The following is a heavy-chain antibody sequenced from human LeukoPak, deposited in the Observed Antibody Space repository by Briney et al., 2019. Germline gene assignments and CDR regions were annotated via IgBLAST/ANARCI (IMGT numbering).Heavy chain of an antibody. J-gene: IGHJ5*02. CDR3: ARGAGYSYGWWFDP. CDR1: GGSFSGYY. V-gene: IGHV4-34*01. Sequence: PSESLSLTCAVYGGSFSGYYWSWIRQPPGKGLEWIGEINHSGSTNYNPSLKSRVTISVDTSKNQFSLKLSSVTAADTAVYYCARGAGYSYGWWFDPWGQGTLVTVSS. CDR2: INHSGST. D-gene: IGHD5-18*01.